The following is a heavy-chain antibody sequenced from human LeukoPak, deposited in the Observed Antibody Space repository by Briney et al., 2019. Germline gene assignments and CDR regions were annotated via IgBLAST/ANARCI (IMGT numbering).Heavy chain of an antibody. D-gene: IGHD4-17*01. Sequence: PGGSLRLSCAASGFTANNEYMYWVRQAPGRGLEWVSLIRDSGETFYADSVKGRFTISRDNSKNTMYLQINRLRVEDTAVYFCARDRAVTQDWVEFDPWGQGTLVTVSS. J-gene: IGHJ5*02. CDR3: ARDRAVTQDWVEFDP. CDR2: IRDSGET. CDR1: GFTANNEY. V-gene: IGHV3-66*03.